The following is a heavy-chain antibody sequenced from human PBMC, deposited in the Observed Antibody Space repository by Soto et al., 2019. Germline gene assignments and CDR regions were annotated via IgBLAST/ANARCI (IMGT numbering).Heavy chain of an antibody. D-gene: IGHD2-15*01. CDR1: GFTFSSYW. J-gene: IGHJ4*02. CDR2: INGDGSTT. V-gene: IGHV3-74*01. CDR3: DRGVWCSGHNCPFDY. Sequence: EVQLVESGGGLVQPGGSLRLSCTASGFTFSSYWMDWVRQAPGKGLVWVSYINGDGSTTGYADSVKGRFTISRDNAKNTLYLQMNSLRVDDTAVYYCDRGVWCSGHNCPFDYWGQGTLVPVS.